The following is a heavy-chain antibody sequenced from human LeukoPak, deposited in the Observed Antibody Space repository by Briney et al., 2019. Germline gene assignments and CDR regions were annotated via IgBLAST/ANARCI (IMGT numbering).Heavy chain of an antibody. CDR1: GYSFTSYW. J-gene: IGHJ4*02. CDR2: IYPGDSDT. Sequence: GESLKISCKGSGYSFTSYWIGWVRQMPGKGLVGMGIIYPGDSDTRYSPSFQGQVTISADRSINTAYLQWSSLKASDTAMYYCARRSSHGGYYYIDYWGQGTLVTVSS. D-gene: IGHD3-10*01. V-gene: IGHV5-51*01. CDR3: ARRSSHGGYYYIDY.